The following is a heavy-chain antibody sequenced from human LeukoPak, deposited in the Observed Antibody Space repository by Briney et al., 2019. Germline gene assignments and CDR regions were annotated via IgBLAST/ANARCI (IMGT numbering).Heavy chain of an antibody. D-gene: IGHD2-21*01. J-gene: IGHJ5*02. CDR3: ATSHDVKTAPYDL. CDR1: GGSISSYC. Sequence: SETLSHTCTVSGGSISSYCWSWVRQSPGKGLEWIGYIFTSGRTDYNPSLKSRVTMSVDTSKNQLSMELRFLTAADTAVYYCATSHDVKTAPYDLWGQGTLVTVSS. V-gene: IGHV4-4*09. CDR2: IFTSGRT.